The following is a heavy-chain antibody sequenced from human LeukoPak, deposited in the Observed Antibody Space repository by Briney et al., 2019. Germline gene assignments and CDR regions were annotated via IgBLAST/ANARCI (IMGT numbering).Heavy chain of an antibody. Sequence: GGSLRLSCAASGFTFSSYSMNWVRQAPGKGLEWVSYISSSSTIYYADSVKGRFTISRDNAKNSLYLQMNSLRAEDTAVYYCARDRGSGWYDYWGQGTLVTVSS. CDR2: ISSSSTI. D-gene: IGHD6-19*01. V-gene: IGHV3-48*01. CDR3: ARDRGSGWYDY. J-gene: IGHJ4*02. CDR1: GFTFSSYS.